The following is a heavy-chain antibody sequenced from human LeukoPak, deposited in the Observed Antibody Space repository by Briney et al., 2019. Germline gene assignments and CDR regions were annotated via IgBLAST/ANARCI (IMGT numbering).Heavy chain of an antibody. V-gene: IGHV4-61*02. D-gene: IGHD5-24*01. J-gene: IGHJ4*02. Sequence: SQTLSLTCTVSGGSISSDSYNWSWNPPPAGQELVWIVRIYTSTSTNYNPSLKSPVTVYTATSKYQCSLKLSSVTAADTAVYYCARGPVSLDGYNDFDYWGQGTLVTVSS. CDR1: GGSISSDSYN. CDR3: ARGPVSLDGYNDFDY. CDR2: IYTSTST.